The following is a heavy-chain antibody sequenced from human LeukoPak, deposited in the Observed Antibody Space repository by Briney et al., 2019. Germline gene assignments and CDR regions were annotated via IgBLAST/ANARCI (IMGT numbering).Heavy chain of an antibody. CDR3: VRESEYYFDHSASFDY. J-gene: IGHJ4*02. CDR2: MSSDGNAM. Sequence: GGSLRLSCAASGFTFTAYLIHWVRQAPGKGLEWVAVMSSDGNAMFYADSVKGRFTISRDNSKNTLYLQMNSLRAEDTAVYYWVRESEYYFDHSASFDYWGQGTLVTVSS. V-gene: IGHV3-30-3*01. D-gene: IGHD3-22*01. CDR1: GFTFTAYL.